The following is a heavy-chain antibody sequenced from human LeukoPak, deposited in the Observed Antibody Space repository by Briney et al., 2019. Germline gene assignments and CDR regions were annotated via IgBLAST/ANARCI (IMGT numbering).Heavy chain of an antibody. V-gene: IGHV3-23*01. D-gene: IGHD2-2*01. CDR3: VACSSASCYGDRFDP. J-gene: IGHJ5*02. Sequence: GGSLRLSCAASGFTFASYAMTWVRQAPGKGLEWVSSISADGSTYYADSVRGRFTISRGNSKNTLFLQMNSLRAEDTALYYCVACSSASCYGDRFDPWGQGTLVTVSS. CDR2: ISADGST. CDR1: GFTFASYA.